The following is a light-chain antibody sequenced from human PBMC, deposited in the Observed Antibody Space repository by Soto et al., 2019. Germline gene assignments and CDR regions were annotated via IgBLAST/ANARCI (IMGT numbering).Light chain of an antibody. J-gene: IGLJ1*01. CDR1: SGDVGVYKF. CDR3: GSYTGTIYV. CDR2: EVS. V-gene: IGLV2-14*01. Sequence: QSALTQPASVSGSPGQSITISCTGTSGDVGVYKFVSWYQQHPGKAPKPIIYEVSNRPSGVSSRFSGSMSGNTASLTISGLQAEDEADYYCGSYTGTIYVLGTGTKV.